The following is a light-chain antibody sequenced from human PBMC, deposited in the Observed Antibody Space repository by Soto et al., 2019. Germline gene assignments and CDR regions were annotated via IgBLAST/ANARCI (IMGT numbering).Light chain of an antibody. CDR2: DAS. V-gene: IGKV1-33*01. J-gene: IGKJ4*01. CDR3: QQANSFPLT. Sequence: DIQMTQSPSSLSASVGDRVTITCQASQDITNYLNWYQQKPGKAPRLLLYDASSLETGVPSRFSGSGSGTDFTFTISSLQPEDFATYYCQQANSFPLTFGGGTKVEIK. CDR1: QDITNY.